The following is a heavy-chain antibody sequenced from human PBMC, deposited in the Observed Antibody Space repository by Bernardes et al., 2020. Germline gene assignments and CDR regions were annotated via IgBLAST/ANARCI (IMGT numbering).Heavy chain of an antibody. Sequence: LSLTCTVSGGSISSSSYYWGWIRQPPGKGLEWIGSIYYSGSTYYNPSLKSRVTISVDTSKNQFSLKLSSVTAADTAVYYCASLPAGSGSHTEHWGQGTLVTVSS. J-gene: IGHJ1*01. CDR3: ASLPAGSGSHTEH. CDR2: IYYSGST. CDR1: GGSISSSSYY. D-gene: IGHD3-10*01. V-gene: IGHV4-39*01.